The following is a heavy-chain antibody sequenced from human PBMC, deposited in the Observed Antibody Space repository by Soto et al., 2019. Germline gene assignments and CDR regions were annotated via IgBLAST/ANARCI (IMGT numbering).Heavy chain of an antibody. J-gene: IGHJ4*02. CDR1: GFTFSSYD. V-gene: IGHV3-23*01. CDR3: ANAAEYRWYFDY. Sequence: EVQLLESGGGLVQPGGSLRLSCAASGFTFSSYDMSWVRQAQGKGLELGSAISGSGGSTYYSDSVKVRFTISRDNSKNTLYMHMNSLSAEDTAVYYWANAAEYRWYFDYWGQGALVTVFS. CDR2: ISGSGGST. D-gene: IGHD2-8*02.